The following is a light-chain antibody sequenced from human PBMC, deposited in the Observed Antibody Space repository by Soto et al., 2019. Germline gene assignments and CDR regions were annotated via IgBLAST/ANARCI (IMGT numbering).Light chain of an antibody. CDR1: QGIRND. J-gene: IGKJ2*01. CDR3: LQDYNYPVT. V-gene: IGKV1-6*01. Sequence: AIQMTQSPSSLSASVGDRVTITCRASQGIRNDLGWYQQKPGKAPKLLVYAASSLQSGVPSRFSGSGSGTDFTLTISSLQPVDFATYYCLQDYNYPVTFGQGTKLEIK. CDR2: AAS.